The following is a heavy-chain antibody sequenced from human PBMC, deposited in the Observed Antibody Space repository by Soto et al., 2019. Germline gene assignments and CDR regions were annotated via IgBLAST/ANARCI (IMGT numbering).Heavy chain of an antibody. CDR3: ARGMINFDY. D-gene: IGHD3-16*01. CDR2: IYYSGST. Sequence: QVQVQESGPGLVKPSETLSLTCTVSGGSISNSHWSWIRQSPGKGLEWIGYIYYSGSTKYNPSLKSRITISVDTSKNQFSLKLSSVTAADTAMYYCARGMINFDYWGQGALVTVSS. CDR1: GGSISNSH. V-gene: IGHV4-59*01. J-gene: IGHJ4*02.